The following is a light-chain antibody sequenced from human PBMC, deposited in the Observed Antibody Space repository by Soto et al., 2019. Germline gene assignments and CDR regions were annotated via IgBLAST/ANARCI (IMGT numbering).Light chain of an antibody. V-gene: IGLV1-40*01. Sequence: SALTQPPSVSGAPGRRVTISCTGSSSEIGAGYVVHWYQHLPGTAPKLLIYGNTNRPSGVPDRFSGSKSGTSASLAITGLQAEDEADYYCQSYDSSLSALFVFGTGTKVTVL. J-gene: IGLJ1*01. CDR3: QSYDSSLSALFV. CDR1: SSEIGAGYV. CDR2: GNT.